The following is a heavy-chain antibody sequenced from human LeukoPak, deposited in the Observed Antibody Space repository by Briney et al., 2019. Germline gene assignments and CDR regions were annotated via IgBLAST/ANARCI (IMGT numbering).Heavy chain of an antibody. CDR2: INHSGST. CDR1: GGSISSSSYY. D-gene: IGHD6-13*01. J-gene: IGHJ4*02. V-gene: IGHV4-39*07. CDR3: ASSGYSSDY. Sequence: SETLSLTCTVSGGSISSSSYYWGWIRQPPGKGLEWIGEINHSGSTNYNPSLKSRVTISVDMSKNQFSLKLSSVTAADTAVYYCASSGYSSDYRGQGTLVTVSS.